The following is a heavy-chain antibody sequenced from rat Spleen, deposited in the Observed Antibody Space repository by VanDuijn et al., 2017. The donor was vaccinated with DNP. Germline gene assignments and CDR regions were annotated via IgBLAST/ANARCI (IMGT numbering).Heavy chain of an antibody. CDR2: ISYDGSNP. J-gene: IGHJ2*01. V-gene: IGHV5-7*01. CDR3: ARPDY. CDR1: GFTFSDYN. Sequence: EVPLVESGGGLVQPGRSLKLSCAASGFTFSDYNLAWVRQAPKKGLEWVATISYDGSNPNYRDSVKGRFTISRDNSKSILYLQMDSLRSEDTATYYCARPDYWGQGVMVTVSS.